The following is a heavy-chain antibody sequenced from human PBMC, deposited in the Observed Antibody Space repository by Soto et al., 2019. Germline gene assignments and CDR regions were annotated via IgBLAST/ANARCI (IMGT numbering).Heavy chain of an antibody. J-gene: IGHJ4*02. D-gene: IGHD6-19*01. CDR2: IYWNDDK. CDR1: GFSLSTSGLG. CDR3: AHRPSGWYLCDY. Sequence: QITLKESGPTLVRPTQTLTLTCTFSGFSLSTSGLGVGWIRQPPGKALEWLALIYWNDDKRYSPSLKARLTTTKDTSKNQVVLTMTNMDPVDTATYYCAHRPSGWYLCDYWGQGTLVTVSS. V-gene: IGHV2-5*01.